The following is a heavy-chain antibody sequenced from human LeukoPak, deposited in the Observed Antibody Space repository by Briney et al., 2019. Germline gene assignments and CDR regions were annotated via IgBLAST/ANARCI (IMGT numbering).Heavy chain of an antibody. CDR3: ARGRWSGSGWYADY. J-gene: IGHJ4*02. Sequence: GGSLRLSCAASGFTFSSYWMSWVRQAPGKGLEWVANIKQDGSEKYYVDSVKGRFNISRDNAKNSLYLQMNSLRAEDTAVYYCARGRWSGSGWYADYWGQGTLVTVSS. D-gene: IGHD6-19*01. V-gene: IGHV3-7*01. CDR1: GFTFSSYW. CDR2: IKQDGSEK.